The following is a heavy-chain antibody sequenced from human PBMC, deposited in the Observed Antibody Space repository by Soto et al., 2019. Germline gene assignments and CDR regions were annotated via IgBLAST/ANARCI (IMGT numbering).Heavy chain of an antibody. D-gene: IGHD1-1*01. CDR1: GGSMTSGDQY. CDR3: ARELPQRPGTNMAV. V-gene: IGHV4-31*03. J-gene: IGHJ6*02. CDR2: INHRGSL. Sequence: PSETLSLTCTVTGGSMTSGDQYWTWIRHRPGEGLEWFGYINHRGSLYYNPSKSRVSMSVDTSKNQFSLNLSSVTAADTAVYYCARELPQRPGTNMAVWGQGPTVTVSS.